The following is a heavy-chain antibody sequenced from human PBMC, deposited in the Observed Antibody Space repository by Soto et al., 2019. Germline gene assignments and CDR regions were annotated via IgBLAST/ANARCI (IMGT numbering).Heavy chain of an antibody. CDR1: GFTFSSYA. D-gene: IGHD3-22*01. CDR3: VRGGSIGVSGYVY. V-gene: IGHV3-23*01. Sequence: EVQLLESGGGLVQPGGSLRLSCATSGFTFSSYAMTWVRQAPGKGLEWVALILGGSGKTYYADSVKGRFTISRDNSKDTLSLQMNSLTAADSAVYFCVRGGSIGVSGYVYWGQGTLVTVSS. CDR2: ILGGSGKT. J-gene: IGHJ4*02.